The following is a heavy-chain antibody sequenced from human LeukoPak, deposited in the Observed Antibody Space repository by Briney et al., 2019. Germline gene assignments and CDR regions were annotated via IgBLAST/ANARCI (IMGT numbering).Heavy chain of an antibody. CDR3: ASGGVAYYYDSSAPLCYMDV. Sequence: GASVKVSCKGSGGTFSSYAISWVRQAPGQGLEWMGGIIPIFGTANYAQKFQGRVTITTDESTSTAYMELSSLRSEDTAVYYCASGGVAYYYDSSAPLCYMDVWGKGTTVTVSS. J-gene: IGHJ6*03. D-gene: IGHD3-22*01. V-gene: IGHV1-69*05. CDR2: IIPIFGTA. CDR1: GGTFSSYA.